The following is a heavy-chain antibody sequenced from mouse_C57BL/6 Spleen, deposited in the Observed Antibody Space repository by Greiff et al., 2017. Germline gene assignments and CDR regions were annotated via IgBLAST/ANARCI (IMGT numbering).Heavy chain of an antibody. J-gene: IGHJ1*03. CDR3: ARSSYDYDYYWYFDV. CDR2: INPGSGGT. V-gene: IGHV1-54*01. Sequence: VQLQQSGAELVRPGTSVKVSCKASGYAFTNYLIEWVKQRPGQGLEWIGVINPGSGGTNYNEKFKGKATLAADKSSSTAYMQLSSLTSEDSAVYFSARSSYDYDYYWYFDVWGTGTTVTVSS. D-gene: IGHD2-4*01. CDR1: GYAFTNYL.